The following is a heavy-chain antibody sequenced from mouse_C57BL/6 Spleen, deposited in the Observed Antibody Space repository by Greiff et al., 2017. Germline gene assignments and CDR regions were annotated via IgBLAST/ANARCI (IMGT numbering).Heavy chain of an antibody. D-gene: IGHD2-4*01. Sequence: VQGVESGAELVKPGASVKLSCKASGYTFTEYTIHWVKQRSGQGLEWIGWFYPGSGSIKDTEKFKDKATLTADKSSSTVYMELSRLTSEDSAVYCCARHEDGDDYDDYCDDWGQGTTLTVSS. CDR2: FYPGSGSI. CDR3: ARHEDGDDYDDYCDD. J-gene: IGHJ2*01. CDR1: GYTFTEYT. V-gene: IGHV1-62-2*01.